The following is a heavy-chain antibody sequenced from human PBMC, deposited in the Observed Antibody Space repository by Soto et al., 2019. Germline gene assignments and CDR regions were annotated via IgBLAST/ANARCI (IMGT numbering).Heavy chain of an antibody. J-gene: IGHJ4*02. V-gene: IGHV3-74*01. CDR2: INSDGSST. CDR1: GFTFSSYW. Sequence: GGSLRLSCAASGFTFSSYWMHWVRQAPGKGLVWVSRINSDGSSTSYADSVKGRFTISRDNAKNTLYLQMNSLRAEDTAVYYCANHHAAMGGDYWGQGTLVTVSS. CDR3: ANHHAAMGGDY. D-gene: IGHD2-2*01.